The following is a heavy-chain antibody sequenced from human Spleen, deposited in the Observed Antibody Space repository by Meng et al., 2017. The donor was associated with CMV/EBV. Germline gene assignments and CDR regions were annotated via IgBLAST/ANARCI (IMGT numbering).Heavy chain of an antibody. CDR1: GGSMSSYY. V-gene: IGHV4-59*01. J-gene: IGHJ5*02. Sequence: SETLSLTCTVSGGSMSSYYWSWIRQPPGKGLEWIGYIHNSGITNYNPSLRSRVTISLDTSKNQFSLKLSSVTAADTAVYYCARDLSGDLWSSWYFDPWGQGTLVTVSS. D-gene: IGHD3-3*01. CDR3: ARDLSGDLWSSWYFDP. CDR2: IHNSGIT.